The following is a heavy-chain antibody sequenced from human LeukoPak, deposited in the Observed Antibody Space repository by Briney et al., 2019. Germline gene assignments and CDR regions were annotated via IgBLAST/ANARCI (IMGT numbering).Heavy chain of an antibody. CDR2: INWNGGST. Sequence: PGGSLRLSCAASGFTFDYYGMSWVRQAPGEGLEWVSGINWNGGSTDYTDSVKGRFTISRDNTKNSLYLQMNSLRADDTAFYYCARDRYYDTSDFLDYWGQGTLVTVSS. V-gene: IGHV3-20*04. D-gene: IGHD3-22*01. CDR1: GFTFDYYG. CDR3: ARDRYYDTSDFLDY. J-gene: IGHJ4*02.